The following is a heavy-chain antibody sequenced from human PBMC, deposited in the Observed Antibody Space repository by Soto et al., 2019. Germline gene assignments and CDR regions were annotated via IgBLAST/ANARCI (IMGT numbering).Heavy chain of an antibody. CDR1: GGSINSYY. J-gene: IGHJ3*02. V-gene: IGHV4-59*01. CDR2: IYYSGST. Sequence: PSETLSLTCTVSGGSINSYYCSWIRQPPGKGLEWIGYIYYSGSTNYNPSLKSRVTISVDTSKNQFSLKLSSVTAADTAVYYCASPGIYCGGDCDDAFDIWGQGTMVTVSS. D-gene: IGHD2-21*02. CDR3: ASPGIYCGGDCDDAFDI.